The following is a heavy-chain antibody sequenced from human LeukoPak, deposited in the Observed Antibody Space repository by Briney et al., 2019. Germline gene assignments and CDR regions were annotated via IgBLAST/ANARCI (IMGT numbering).Heavy chain of an antibody. Sequence: GLEWVSAISGSGGSTYYADSVKGRFTISRDNSKNTLYLQMNSLRAEDTAVYYCAKDYRGGPWGQGTLVTVSS. V-gene: IGHV3-23*01. CDR3: AKDYRGGP. J-gene: IGHJ5*02. D-gene: IGHD3-10*01. CDR2: ISGSGGST.